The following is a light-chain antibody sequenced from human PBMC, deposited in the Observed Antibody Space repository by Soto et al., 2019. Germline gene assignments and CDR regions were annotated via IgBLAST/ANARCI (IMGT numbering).Light chain of an antibody. CDR1: QSVDNW. V-gene: IGKV1-5*01. J-gene: IGKJ1*01. CDR3: QQYDSPPPT. CDR2: DAF. Sequence: DIQMTQSPPTLSASVGDRVPITCRASQSVDNWLAWYQQKPGKAPELLIYDAFSLKSGVSSRFSGSRSGTEFALTISSLQPDDSATYYCQQYDSPPPTFGQGTKVEVK.